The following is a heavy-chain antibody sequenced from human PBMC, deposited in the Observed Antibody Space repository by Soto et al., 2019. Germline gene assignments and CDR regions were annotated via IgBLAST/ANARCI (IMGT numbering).Heavy chain of an antibody. CDR3: AKNGQPPYYYYGLDV. V-gene: IGHV1-18*01. CDR2: IRAYNGDT. CDR1: GYTFSAYD. D-gene: IGHD2-8*01. Sequence: GASVKVSCKTSGYTFSAYDIYWVRQAPGQGLEWMGWIRAYNGDTNYAQKFQTRVTMTTDKSTDTAYMDLRSLRSDDTAVYYCAKNGQPPYYYYGLDVWGQGTKVTVSS. J-gene: IGHJ6*02.